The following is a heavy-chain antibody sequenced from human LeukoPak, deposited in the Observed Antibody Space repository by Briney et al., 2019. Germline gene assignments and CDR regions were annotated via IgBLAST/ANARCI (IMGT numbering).Heavy chain of an antibody. CDR3: AKDALYDSSGYYVDY. CDR2: NFPSGGEI. J-gene: IGHJ4*02. CDR1: GFTFSTFA. Sequence: GGSLRLSCAASGFTFSTFAMIWVRQPPGKGLEWVSSNFPSGGEIHYADSVRGRFTISRDNSKNTLYLQMNSLRAEDTAVYYCAKDALYDSSGYYVDYWGQGTLVTVSS. D-gene: IGHD3-22*01. V-gene: IGHV3-23*01.